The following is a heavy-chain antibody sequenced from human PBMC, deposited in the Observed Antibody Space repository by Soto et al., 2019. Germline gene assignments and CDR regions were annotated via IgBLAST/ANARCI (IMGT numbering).Heavy chain of an antibody. Sequence: QVQLVESGGGVVQPGRSLRLSCAASGFTFSSYAMHWVRQAPGKGLEWVAVISYDGSNKYYADSVKGRFTISRDNSKNTLYLQMNSLRAEDTAVYYCARSGTYGSGSLPYYYYGMDVWGQGTTVTVSS. CDR3: ARSGTYGSGSLPYYYYGMDV. V-gene: IGHV3-30-3*01. CDR2: ISYDGSNK. D-gene: IGHD3-10*01. J-gene: IGHJ6*02. CDR1: GFTFSSYA.